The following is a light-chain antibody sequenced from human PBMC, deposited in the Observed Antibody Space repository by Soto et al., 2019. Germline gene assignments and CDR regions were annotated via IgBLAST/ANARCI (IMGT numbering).Light chain of an antibody. V-gene: IGKV1-5*01. Sequence: IQMTHSPSTLSTSIGDRVTITCRASQSISDSLAWYQQKPGKAPFLLISDASNLERGVPSRFSGSGSGTEFTLTISSMQPDDFATYYCQQYSGYSRTFGQGTKVDIK. CDR3: QQYSGYSRT. CDR1: QSISDS. CDR2: DAS. J-gene: IGKJ1*01.